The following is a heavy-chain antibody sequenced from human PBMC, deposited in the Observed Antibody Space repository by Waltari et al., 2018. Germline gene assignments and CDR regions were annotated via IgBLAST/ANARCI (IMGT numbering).Heavy chain of an antibody. J-gene: IGHJ4*02. CDR1: GYSFTSYW. D-gene: IGHD5-12*01. CDR3: AIRGQWLRRGSYVDY. CDR2: IYPVAADT. V-gene: IGHV5-51*03. Sequence: EVQLVQSGAEVKKPGASLKISCKGSGYSFTSYWIGWVRQLPGIALEWMGIIYPVAADTRYSPAFQGQVTISADKSISTADLQWSSLKASDTAMYYCAIRGQWLRRGSYVDYWGQGTLVTVSS.